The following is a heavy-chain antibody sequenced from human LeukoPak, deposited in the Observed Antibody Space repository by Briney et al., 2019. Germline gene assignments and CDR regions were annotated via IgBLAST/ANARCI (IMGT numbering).Heavy chain of an antibody. V-gene: IGHV3-21*01. J-gene: IGHJ4*02. D-gene: IGHD4-17*01. Sequence: GGSLRLSCAASGFSFSSYAMNWVRQAPGQGLEWVSSISSSSYIYYADSVKGRFTISRDNAKNSLYLQMNSLRAEDTAVYYCARGYGDYRYLFDYWGQGTLVTVSS. CDR2: ISSSSYI. CDR1: GFSFSSYA. CDR3: ARGYGDYRYLFDY.